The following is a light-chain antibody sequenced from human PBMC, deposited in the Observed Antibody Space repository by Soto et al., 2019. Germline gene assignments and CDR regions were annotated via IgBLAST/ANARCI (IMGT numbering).Light chain of an antibody. CDR3: QQANSFPIT. J-gene: IGKJ5*01. V-gene: IGKV1-9*01. CDR1: QGINSY. CDR2: AAS. Sequence: DIQLTQSPSFLSASVGDRVTITCRASQGINSYLAWYQQTPGKAPKLLIYAASSLQSGVPSRFSGSGSGTDFTLTISSLQPEDFATYYCQQANSFPITFGQGTRLEIK.